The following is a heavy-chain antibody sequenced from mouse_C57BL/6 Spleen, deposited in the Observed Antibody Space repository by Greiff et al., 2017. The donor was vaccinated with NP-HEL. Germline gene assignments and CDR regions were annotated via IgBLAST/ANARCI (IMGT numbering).Heavy chain of an antibody. Sequence: QVQLQQSGPELVKPGASVKISCKASGYAFSSSWMNWVKQRPGQGLEWIGRIYPGDGDTNYNGKFKGKATLTADKSSSTAYMQLSSLTSEDSAVYFCARSFDYWGQGTTLTVSS. CDR2: IYPGDGDT. V-gene: IGHV1-82*01. CDR1: GYAFSSSW. CDR3: ARSFDY. J-gene: IGHJ2*01.